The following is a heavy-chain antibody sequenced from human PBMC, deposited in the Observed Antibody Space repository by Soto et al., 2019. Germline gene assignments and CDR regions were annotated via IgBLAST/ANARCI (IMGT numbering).Heavy chain of an antibody. Sequence: GGSLRLSCAASGFIFSSYWMHWVRQDPGKGLVWVSRINSDGSRTMYADSVKGRFTISRDNAKSTLHLQMNSLKAEDTAVYYCTIGSHGTSGAVKGHDYWGQGTLVTVSS. CDR2: INSDGSRT. CDR1: GFIFSSYW. D-gene: IGHD7-27*01. J-gene: IGHJ4*02. CDR3: TIGSHGTSGAVKGHDY. V-gene: IGHV3-74*03.